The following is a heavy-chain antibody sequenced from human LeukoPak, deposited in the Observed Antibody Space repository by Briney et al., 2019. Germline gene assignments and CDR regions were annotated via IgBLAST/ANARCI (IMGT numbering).Heavy chain of an antibody. Sequence: ASVKVSCKSSNYTFTNYGISWVRQAPGQGLEWMGWISGYNGKTNYAQKFHARVTMTTDTSTSTAYMELRRLRSDDTAVYYCARDAREVLLWFGEFFPWGQGTLVTVSS. V-gene: IGHV1-18*01. J-gene: IGHJ5*02. CDR1: NYTFTNYG. D-gene: IGHD3-10*01. CDR2: ISGYNGKT. CDR3: ARDAREVLLWFGEFFP.